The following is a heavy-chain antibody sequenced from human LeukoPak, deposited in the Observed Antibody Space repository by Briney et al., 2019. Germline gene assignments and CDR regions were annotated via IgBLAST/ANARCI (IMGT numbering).Heavy chain of an antibody. Sequence: SETLSLTCTVSGGSINNYYRNWIRQPPGKGLEWIGYMYYSGSTNYNPSLKSRVTISIDTSKNQFSLKLSSVTAADTAVYYCARDIVVVPAPPFHAFDIWGQGTMVTVSS. CDR2: MYYSGST. V-gene: IGHV4-59*01. J-gene: IGHJ3*02. CDR3: ARDIVVVPAPPFHAFDI. D-gene: IGHD2-2*01. CDR1: GGSINNYY.